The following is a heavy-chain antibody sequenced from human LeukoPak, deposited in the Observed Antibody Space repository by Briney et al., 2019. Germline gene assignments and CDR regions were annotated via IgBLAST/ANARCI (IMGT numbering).Heavy chain of an antibody. J-gene: IGHJ4*02. CDR2: ISTGSNTI. V-gene: IGHV3-48*04. Sequence: PGGSLRLSCAASGFTFSTYNMNWVRQAPGKGLEWLSYISTGSNTIYYADSVKGRFTISRDNGKNSLYLQMNSLRAEDTAVYYCARGVPGDYWGQGTLVTVSS. CDR1: GFTFSTYN. CDR3: ARGVPGDY.